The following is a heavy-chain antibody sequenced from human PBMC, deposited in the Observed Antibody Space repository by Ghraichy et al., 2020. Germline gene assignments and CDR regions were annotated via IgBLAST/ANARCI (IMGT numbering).Heavy chain of an antibody. CDR3: ARAPRSSRGFDP. J-gene: IGHJ5*02. Sequence: SETLSLTCTVSGGSISSYYWSWIRQPPGKGLEWIGYIYYSGSTNYNPSLKSRVTISVDTSKNQFSLKLSSVTAADTAVYYCARAPRSSRGFDPWGQGTLVTVSS. V-gene: IGHV4-59*01. CDR2: IYYSGST. D-gene: IGHD6-13*01. CDR1: GGSISSYY.